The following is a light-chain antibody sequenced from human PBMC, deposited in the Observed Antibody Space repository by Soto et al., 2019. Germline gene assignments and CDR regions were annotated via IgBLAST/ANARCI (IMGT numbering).Light chain of an antibody. CDR3: QQYNNWPPWT. J-gene: IGKJ1*01. Sequence: EIVMTQSPATLSVSPGERATLSCRASQSISSNLAWYQQKPAQAPRLLIYGESTRANGIPARFSGSAPGTAFTHTISTLQSEDFAVYYCQQYNNWPPWTFGHGTKVEIK. CDR2: GES. V-gene: IGKV3D-15*01. CDR1: QSISSN.